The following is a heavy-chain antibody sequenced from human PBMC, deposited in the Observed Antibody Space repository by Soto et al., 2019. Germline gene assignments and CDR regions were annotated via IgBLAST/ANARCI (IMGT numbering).Heavy chain of an antibody. D-gene: IGHD6-6*01. CDR3: ARVAGSSRGYFDY. CDR1: GVSVSNGSYY. CDR2: IYHSGIT. V-gene: IGHV4-30-2*01. Sequence: PSETLSLTCTVSGVSVSNGSYYWSWIRQPPGKGLEWIGYIYHSGITSYSPSLKSRVTISADRSNNQFSLRLNSVTAADTAVYYCARVAGSSRGYFDYWGQGTLVTVSS. J-gene: IGHJ4*02.